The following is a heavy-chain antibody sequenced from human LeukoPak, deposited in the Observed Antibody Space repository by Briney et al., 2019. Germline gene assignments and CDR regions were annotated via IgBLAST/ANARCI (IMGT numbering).Heavy chain of an antibody. D-gene: IGHD3-22*01. CDR2: IIPIFGTA. Sequence: ASVKVSCKASGGTFSSYAISWVRQAPGQGLEWMGGIIPIFGTANYAQKFQGRVTITADESTSTAYMELSSLRSEDTAVYYCARGSDDYYDSSGSPSWDLDYWGQGTLVTVSS. CDR1: GGTFSSYA. CDR3: ARGSDDYYDSSGSPSWDLDY. J-gene: IGHJ4*02. V-gene: IGHV1-69*13.